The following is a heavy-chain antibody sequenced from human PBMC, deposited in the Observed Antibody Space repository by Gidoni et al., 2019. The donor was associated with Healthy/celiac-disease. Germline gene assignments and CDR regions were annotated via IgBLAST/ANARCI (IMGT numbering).Heavy chain of an antibody. Sequence: QVQLVQSGAEVKKPGSSVKVSCKACGGTFSSYAISWVRQAPGQGLEWMGGIIPIFCTANYAQKFQGSVTITADESTSTAYMELSSLRSEDTAVYYCARGTFSSSYSRDYYYGMDVWGQGTTVTVSS. J-gene: IGHJ6*02. CDR3: ARGTFSSSYSRDYYYGMDV. V-gene: IGHV1-69*01. CDR2: IIPIFCTA. CDR1: GGTFSSYA. D-gene: IGHD6-13*01.